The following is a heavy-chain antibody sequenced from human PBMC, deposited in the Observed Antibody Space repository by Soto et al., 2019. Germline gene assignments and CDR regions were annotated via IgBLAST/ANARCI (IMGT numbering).Heavy chain of an antibody. D-gene: IGHD6-6*01. CDR3: ARGQLPEDYYYYMDV. J-gene: IGHJ6*03. Sequence: ASVQVSCKASCYTYTSYGINWVRQDTGQGLEWMGWISAYNGNTNYAQKLQGRVAMTTDTSTSTAYMELRSLRSDDTAVYYCARGQLPEDYYYYMDVWGKGTTVTVSS. CDR2: ISAYNGNT. V-gene: IGHV1-18*01. CDR1: CYTYTSYG.